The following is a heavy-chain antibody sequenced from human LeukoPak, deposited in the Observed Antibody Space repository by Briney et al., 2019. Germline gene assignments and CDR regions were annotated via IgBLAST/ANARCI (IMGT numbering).Heavy chain of an antibody. J-gene: IGHJ3*02. Sequence: GGSLRLSCAASGFTFSSYSMNWVRQAPGKGLVWVSLISWDGGSTYYADSVKGRFTISRDNSKNTLYLQMNSLRAEDTAVYSCMKDLYSGSSLLDAFDIWGQGTMVTASS. CDR2: ISWDGGST. D-gene: IGHD1-26*01. CDR3: MKDLYSGSSLLDAFDI. V-gene: IGHV3-NL1*01. CDR1: GFTFSSYS.